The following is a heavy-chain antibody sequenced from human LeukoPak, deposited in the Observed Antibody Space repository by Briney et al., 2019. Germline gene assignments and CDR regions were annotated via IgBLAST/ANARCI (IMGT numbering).Heavy chain of an antibody. V-gene: IGHV4-38-2*02. CDR1: GYSISSGYY. Sequence: PSETLSLTCTVSGYSISSGYYWGWIRQSPGKGLEWIGSIYHAGSTFPNPSLKSRVTISVDTSKNQFSLKVNSVTAADTAVYYCARDGRSDYEVDYWGQGTLVTVSS. CDR2: IYHAGST. CDR3: ARDGRSDYEVDY. J-gene: IGHJ4*02. D-gene: IGHD4-17*01.